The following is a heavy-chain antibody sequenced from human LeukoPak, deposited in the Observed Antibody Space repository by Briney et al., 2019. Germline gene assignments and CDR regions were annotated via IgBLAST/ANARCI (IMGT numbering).Heavy chain of an antibody. J-gene: IGHJ5*02. CDR2: IYHSGST. D-gene: IGHD3-10*01. CDR1: GGSISSSNW. CDR3: ARFEVRGVTNWFDP. V-gene: IGHV4-4*02. Sequence: PSETLSLTCAVSGGSISSSNWWNWVRQPPGKGLEWIGEIYHSGSTNYNPSLKSRVTISVDTSKNQFSLKLSSVTAADTAVYYCARFEVRGVTNWFDPWGQGTLVTVSS.